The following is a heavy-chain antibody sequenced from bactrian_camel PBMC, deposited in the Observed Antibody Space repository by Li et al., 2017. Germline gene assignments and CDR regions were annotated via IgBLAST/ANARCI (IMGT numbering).Heavy chain of an antibody. D-gene: IGHD6*01. CDR3: VTTDPAGSCEH. V-gene: IGHV3S1*01. CDR2: ITSAGSNT. Sequence: HVQLVESGGGLVQPGGSLSLSCAASGFTFSSYGMSWVRQAPGKGLECVSTITSAGSNTYYADSVKGRFTISRANAKNTVYLQMSNLKSEDTALYYCVTTDPAGSCEHWGQGTQVTVS. CDR1: GFTFSSYG. J-gene: IGHJ4*01.